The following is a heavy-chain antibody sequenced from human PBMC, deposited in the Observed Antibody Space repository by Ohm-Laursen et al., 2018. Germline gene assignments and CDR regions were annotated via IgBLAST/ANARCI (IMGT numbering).Heavy chain of an antibody. Sequence: SLRLSCAAPGFTFSDHYMDWVRQAPGKGLEWVSGISVSDSSTDYADSVKGRFTISRDNSKNTLYLQMNSLRAEDTAVYYCAKGTTDVDYWGQGTLVTVSS. CDR1: GFTFSDHY. J-gene: IGHJ4*02. CDR3: AKGTTDVDY. V-gene: IGHV3-23*01. CDR2: ISVSDSST. D-gene: IGHD1-1*01.